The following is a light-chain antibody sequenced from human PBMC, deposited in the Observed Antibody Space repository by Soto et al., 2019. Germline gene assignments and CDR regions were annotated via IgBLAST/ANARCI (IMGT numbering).Light chain of an antibody. V-gene: IGKV4-1*01. CDR2: WAS. J-gene: IGKJ2*01. CDR3: QRYYSTPYT. CDR1: QSVLYSSNNKNY. Sequence: DIVMTQSPDSLAVSLGERATIKCKSSQSVLYSSNNKNYLAWYQQKPGQPPKLLIYWASTRESGVPDRFSGSGSGTDFTLTISSLQAEDVAVYYCQRYYSTPYTFGQGTKLEIK.